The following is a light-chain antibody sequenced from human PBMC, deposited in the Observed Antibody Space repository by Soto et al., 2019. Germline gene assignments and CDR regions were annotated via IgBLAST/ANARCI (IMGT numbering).Light chain of an antibody. CDR3: QQYNRYSPWA. Sequence: DVQMTQSPSTLSASVGERVTITCRASQSVSTLLAWYQQKPGKAPKLLIYKASSLGSGVSSRFSGSGSGTEFTLTISSLQPDDFATYYCQQYNRYSPWAFGQGTKVDIK. CDR1: QSVSTL. J-gene: IGKJ1*01. CDR2: KAS. V-gene: IGKV1-5*03.